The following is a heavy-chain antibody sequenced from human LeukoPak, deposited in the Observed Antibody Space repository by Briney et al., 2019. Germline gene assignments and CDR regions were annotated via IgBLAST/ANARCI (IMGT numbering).Heavy chain of an antibody. Sequence: SETLSLTCTVSGGSISSGYYWGWIRQPPGKGLEWIGSIYHSGSTYYNPSLKSRVTISVDTSKNQFSLKLSSVTAADTAVYYCARIVWVWPGGDIWGQGTMVTVSS. CDR1: GGSISSGYY. CDR2: IYHSGST. D-gene: IGHD3-16*01. CDR3: ARIVWVWPGGDI. V-gene: IGHV4-38-2*02. J-gene: IGHJ3*02.